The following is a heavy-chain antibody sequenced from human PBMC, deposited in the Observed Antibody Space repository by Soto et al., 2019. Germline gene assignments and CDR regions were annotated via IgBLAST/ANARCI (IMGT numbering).Heavy chain of an antibody. CDR2: ISYDGSNK. CDR3: ARESSGYFDY. J-gene: IGHJ4*02. D-gene: IGHD3-22*01. Sequence: GGSLRLSCAASGFTFSSYAMHWVRQAPGKGLEWVAVISYDGSNKYYADSVKGRFTISRDNSKNTLYLQMNSLRAEDTDVYYCARESSGYFDYWGQGTLVTVYS. CDR1: GFTFSSYA. V-gene: IGHV3-30-3*01.